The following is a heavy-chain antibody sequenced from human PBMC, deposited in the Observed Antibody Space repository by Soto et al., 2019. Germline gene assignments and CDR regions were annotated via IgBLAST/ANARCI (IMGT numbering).Heavy chain of an antibody. CDR2: ISGSGGST. V-gene: IGHV3-23*01. CDR3: AKDLDYGGNSGYYYGMDV. D-gene: IGHD4-17*01. CDR1: GFTFSSYA. J-gene: IGHJ6*02. Sequence: GGSLRLSCAASGFTFSSYAMSWVRQAPGKGLEWVSAISGSGGSTYYADSAKGRFTISRDNSKNTLYLQMNSLRAEDTAVYYCAKDLDYGGNSGYYYGMDVWGQGTTVTVSS.